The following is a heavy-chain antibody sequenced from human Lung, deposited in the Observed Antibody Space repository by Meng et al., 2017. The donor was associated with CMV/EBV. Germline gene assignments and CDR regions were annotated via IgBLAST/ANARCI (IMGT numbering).Heavy chain of an antibody. D-gene: IGHD6-13*01. V-gene: IGHV1-18*01. Sequence: VQVGQSGAEVKKPGAPVKVSCKASGYTFTSYGISWVRQAPGQGLEWMGWISAYNGNTNYAQKLQGRVTMTTDTSTSTAYMELRSLRSDDTAVYYCAASSSSWYQNWFDPWGQGTLVTVSS. J-gene: IGHJ5*02. CDR3: AASSSSWYQNWFDP. CDR1: GYTFTSYG. CDR2: ISAYNGNT.